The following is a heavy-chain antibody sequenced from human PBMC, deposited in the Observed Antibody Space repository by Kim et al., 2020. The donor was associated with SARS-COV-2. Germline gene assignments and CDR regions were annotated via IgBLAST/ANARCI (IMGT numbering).Heavy chain of an antibody. J-gene: IGHJ4*02. Sequence: TNYNPSLRSRVTISVDTSKTQFSLQLSSVTAADTAVYYCARELGSSSFDYWGQGTLVTVSS. D-gene: IGHD2-15*01. CDR3: ARELGSSSFDY. CDR2: T. V-gene: IGHV4-59*01.